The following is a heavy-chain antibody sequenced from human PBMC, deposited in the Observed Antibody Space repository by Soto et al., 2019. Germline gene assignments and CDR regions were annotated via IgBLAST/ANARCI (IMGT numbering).Heavy chain of an antibody. V-gene: IGHV3-23*01. Sequence: GRSVALASAVYGLSLATYRMRWVSPAPKKGLEWVSAISVNGGTTHYADSVKGRFTISRDNSKNTLYLQMNSRTVYDTAVYYCGLYLYDSTNHYCIDFWRQRTMVTGS. CDR3: GLYLYDSTNHYCIDF. CDR1: GLSLATYR. CDR2: ISVNGGTT. D-gene: IGHD3-22*01. J-gene: IGHJ6*02.